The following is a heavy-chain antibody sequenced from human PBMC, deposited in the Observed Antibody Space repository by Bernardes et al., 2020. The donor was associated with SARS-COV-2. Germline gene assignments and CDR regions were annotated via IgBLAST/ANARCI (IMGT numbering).Heavy chain of an antibody. Sequence: SETLSLTCTVSGGSISDYYWSWIRQPPGKGLEWIGYIHYSGSTNYNPSLTSRVTISIDTSKNQLSLKLSSVTAADTAIYYCARGDWFDSWGQGTLVTVSS. CDR2: IHYSGST. CDR1: GGSISDYY. CDR3: ARGDWFDS. V-gene: IGHV4-59*08. J-gene: IGHJ5*01.